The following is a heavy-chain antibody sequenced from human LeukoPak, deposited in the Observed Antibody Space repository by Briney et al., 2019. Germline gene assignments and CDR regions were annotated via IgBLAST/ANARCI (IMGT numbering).Heavy chain of an antibody. CDR1: GGSISSGGYS. J-gene: IGHJ4*02. V-gene: IGHV4-30-2*01. Sequence: PSQTLSLTCAVSGGSISSGGYSWSWIRQPPGKGLEWIGYIYHSGSTYYNPSLESRVTMSVDKSKNQFSLKLNSVTAADTAVYYCARDHSSSSGYYFDYWGQGTLVTVSS. CDR3: ARDHSSSSGYYFDY. D-gene: IGHD6-6*01. CDR2: IYHSGST.